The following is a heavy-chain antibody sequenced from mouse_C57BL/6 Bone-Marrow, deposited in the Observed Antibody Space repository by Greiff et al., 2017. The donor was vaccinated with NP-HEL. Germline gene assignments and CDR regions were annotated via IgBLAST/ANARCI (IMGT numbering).Heavy chain of an antibody. Sequence: VQLQQSGTVLARPGASVKMSCKTSGYTFTSYWMHWVNQRPGQGLEWIGDIYPGHSDTSYNQKFKGKATLTAVTSASTAYLAVSSLTHADSAVYYCTNFVSPLDYWGQGTTLTVSA. J-gene: IGHJ2*01. CDR3: TNFVSPLDY. V-gene: IGHV1-5*01. CDR2: IYPGHSDT. CDR1: GYTFTSYW.